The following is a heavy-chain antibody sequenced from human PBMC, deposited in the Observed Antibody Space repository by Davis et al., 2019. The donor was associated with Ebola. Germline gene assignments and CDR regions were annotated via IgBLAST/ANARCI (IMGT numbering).Heavy chain of an antibody. V-gene: IGHV1-2*06. CDR1: GGTFSSYA. J-gene: IGHJ6*04. D-gene: IGHD3-10*01. CDR2: INPNSGGT. Sequence: ASVKVSCKASGGTFSSYAISWVRQAPGQGLEWLGRINPNSGGTNYAQKFQGRVTMTRDMSISTAYMELSRLRSDDTAVYYCATLWFGELLGMDVWGKGTTVTVSS. CDR3: ATLWFGELLGMDV.